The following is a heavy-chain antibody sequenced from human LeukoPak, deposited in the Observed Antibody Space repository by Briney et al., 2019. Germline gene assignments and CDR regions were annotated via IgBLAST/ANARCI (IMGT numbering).Heavy chain of an antibody. Sequence: ASVKVSCKASGYTFTSYYMHWGRQAPGQGLEWRGIINPSGGSTSYAQNFQGRVNLTRDTSTSTLYMELSSLRSEDTAVYYCARETIVGPTVPDYWGQGTLVTVSS. V-gene: IGHV1-46*01. CDR3: ARETIVGPTVPDY. CDR2: INPSGGST. CDR1: GYTFTSYY. J-gene: IGHJ4*02. D-gene: IGHD1-26*01.